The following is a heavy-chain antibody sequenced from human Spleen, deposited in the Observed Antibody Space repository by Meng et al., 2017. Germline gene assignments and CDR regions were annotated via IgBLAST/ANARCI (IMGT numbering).Heavy chain of an antibody. CDR1: GFTFDDYA. V-gene: IGHV3-9*01. Sequence: SLKISCAASGFTFDDYAMHWVRQAPGKGLEWVSGISWNSGSIGYADSVKGRFTISRDNAKNSLYLQMNSLRAEDTALYYCAKDVDAAMAYFDYWGQGTLVTVSS. CDR3: AKDVDAAMAYFDY. D-gene: IGHD5-18*01. CDR2: ISWNSGSI. J-gene: IGHJ4*02.